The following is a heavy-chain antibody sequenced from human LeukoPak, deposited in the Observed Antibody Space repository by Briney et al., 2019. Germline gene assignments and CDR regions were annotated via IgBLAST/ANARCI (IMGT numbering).Heavy chain of an antibody. CDR3: ARGFLWFGELSRPY. CDR2: IKQDGREK. CDR1: GFTLSRYW. Sequence: PGGSLRLSCAASGFTLSRYWMSWVRQAPGKGLEWVANIKQDGREKYYGDSVKGRFTISRDNAKNSLYLQMNSLRAEDAAVYYCARGFLWFGELSRPYWGQGTLVTVSS. V-gene: IGHV3-7*01. J-gene: IGHJ4*02. D-gene: IGHD3-10*01.